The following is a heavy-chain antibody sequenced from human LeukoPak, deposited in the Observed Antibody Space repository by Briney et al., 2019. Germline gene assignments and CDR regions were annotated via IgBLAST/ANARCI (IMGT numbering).Heavy chain of an antibody. D-gene: IGHD3-10*01. V-gene: IGHV4-39*01. Sequence: SETLSLTCTVSGGSISSTTYYWGWIRQPPGKGLEWIGRIYYSGSTYYNPSLKSRVTISVDTSTNQFSLKLSSVTATDTAVYYCARLHWDSGYYYYYMDVWGKGTTVTVPS. CDR3: ARLHWDSGYYYYYMDV. J-gene: IGHJ6*03. CDR2: IYYSGST. CDR1: GGSISSTTYY.